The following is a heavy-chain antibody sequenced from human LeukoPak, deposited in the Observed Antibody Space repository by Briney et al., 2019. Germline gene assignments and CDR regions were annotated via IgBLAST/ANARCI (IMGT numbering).Heavy chain of an antibody. CDR1: GFTFSSYS. J-gene: IGHJ3*02. Sequence: GGSLRLSCAASGFTFSSYSMNWVRQAPGKGLEWVSSISRSSSYIYYADSVKGRFTISRDNAKNSLYLQMNSLRAEDTAGYYCARNGDNDAFDIWGQGTMVTVSS. CDR2: ISRSSSYI. CDR3: ARNGDNDAFDI. V-gene: IGHV3-21*01. D-gene: IGHD4-17*01.